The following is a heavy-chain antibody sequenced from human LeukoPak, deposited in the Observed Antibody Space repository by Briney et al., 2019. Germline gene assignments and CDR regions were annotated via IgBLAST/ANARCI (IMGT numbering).Heavy chain of an antibody. CDR3: ARTHCGGGSCDTFDP. CDR1: GVSISNYF. V-gene: IGHV4-4*07. Sequence: PSETLSLTCNVFGVSISNYFWSWLRQPAGKGLEWIARFYASGTTYYNPSLRSRVTLSIDTSKNHFSLKLTSVTAADMAVYYCARTHCGGGSCDTFDPWGQGTLVTVSS. J-gene: IGHJ5*02. CDR2: FYASGTT. D-gene: IGHD2-21*01.